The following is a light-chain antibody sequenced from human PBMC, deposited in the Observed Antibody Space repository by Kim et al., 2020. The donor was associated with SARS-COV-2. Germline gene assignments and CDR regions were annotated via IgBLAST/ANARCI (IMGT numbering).Light chain of an antibody. V-gene: IGKV3-20*01. Sequence: SPGERATPASRASQSVSSSYLAWYQQKPGQAPRLLIHGASSRATGIPDRFSGSGSGTDFTLTISRLEPEDFAVYCCQQYGSSPWTFGQGTKVDIK. CDR3: QQYGSSPWT. J-gene: IGKJ1*01. CDR2: GAS. CDR1: QSVSSSY.